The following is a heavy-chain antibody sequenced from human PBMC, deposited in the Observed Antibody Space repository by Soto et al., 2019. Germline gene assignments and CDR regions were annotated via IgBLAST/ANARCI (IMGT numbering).Heavy chain of an antibody. D-gene: IGHD6-13*01. CDR3: AAGISSSSWYSYYYYGMDV. Sequence: SVKVSCKASGFSFTNSAVQWVRQARGQRLEWIGWIVVGSGNTNYAQKFQERVTITRDMSTSTAYMELSSLRSEDTAVYYCAAGISSSSWYSYYYYGMDVWGQGTTVTVSS. V-gene: IGHV1-58*01. CDR2: IVVGSGNT. CDR1: GFSFTNSA. J-gene: IGHJ6*02.